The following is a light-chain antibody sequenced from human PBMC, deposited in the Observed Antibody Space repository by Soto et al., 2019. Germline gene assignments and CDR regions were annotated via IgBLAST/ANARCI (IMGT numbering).Light chain of an antibody. CDR3: QQYNSWHPIT. Sequence: EVLMTQSPSTLSVSPGERATLSCRASESVSSNLAWYQQRPGQAPRLVIYGASTRATGIPARFSGGGSGTEFTLTISSLQYEDFAVYYCQQYNSWHPITFGQGTRLEIK. V-gene: IGKV3-15*01. CDR2: GAS. CDR1: ESVSSN. J-gene: IGKJ5*01.